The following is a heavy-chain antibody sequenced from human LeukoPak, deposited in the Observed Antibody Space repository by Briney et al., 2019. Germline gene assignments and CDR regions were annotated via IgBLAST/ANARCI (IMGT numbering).Heavy chain of an antibody. V-gene: IGHV3-7*05. CDR1: GFTFSNYW. CDR3: ARKGCFGSRCHDASDV. D-gene: IGHD2-15*01. J-gene: IGHJ3*01. Sequence: GRSLSLSCAVSGFTFSNYWMTWVRQAPGKGLEWVANIKQDESEKYYVDSVRGRFTISRDNAKNSLYLQMTSLRAEDTAVYYCARKGCFGSRCHDASDVWGQGTMVTVPS. CDR2: IKQDESEK.